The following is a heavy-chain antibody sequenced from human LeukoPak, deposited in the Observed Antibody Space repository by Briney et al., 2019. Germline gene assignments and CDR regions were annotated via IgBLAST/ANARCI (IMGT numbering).Heavy chain of an antibody. Sequence: SETLSLTCTVSGGSISSGGYYWSWIRQPPGKGLEWIGYIYHSGSTYYNPSLKSRVTISVDTSKNQFSLKLSSVTAADTAVYYCARGRIAAAGTVDTFDYWGQGTLVTVSS. CDR1: GGSISSGGYY. CDR3: ARGRIAAAGTVDTFDY. J-gene: IGHJ4*02. V-gene: IGHV4-30-2*01. CDR2: IYHSGST. D-gene: IGHD6-13*01.